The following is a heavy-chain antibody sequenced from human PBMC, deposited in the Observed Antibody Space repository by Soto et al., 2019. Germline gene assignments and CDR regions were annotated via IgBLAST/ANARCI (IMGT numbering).Heavy chain of an antibody. CDR1: GDSLSTFY. J-gene: IGHJ4*02. Sequence: PSETLSLTCTVSGDSLSTFYWSWIRLPPGKGLEWIGYIYYSGATVYNPSLESRVTMSMDTSRNRFSLKLTSVTPADTAVYYCARGASSGFYKFWGQGNLVTAPQ. CDR2: IYYSGAT. V-gene: IGHV4-59*01. D-gene: IGHD3-3*01. CDR3: ARGASSGFYKF.